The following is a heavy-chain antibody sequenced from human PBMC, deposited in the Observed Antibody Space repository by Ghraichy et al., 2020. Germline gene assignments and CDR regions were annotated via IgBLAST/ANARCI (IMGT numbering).Heavy chain of an antibody. D-gene: IGHD6-6*01. CDR2: IYYSGST. J-gene: IGHJ5*02. V-gene: IGHV4-39*01. CDR1: GGSISSSSYY. CDR3: ARHSSSSSWFDP. Sequence: SETLSLTCTVSGGSISSSSYYWGWIRQPPGKGLEWIGSIYYSGSTYYNPSLKSRVTISVDTSKNQFSLKLSSVTAADTAVYYCARHSSSSSWFDPWGQGTLVTVSS.